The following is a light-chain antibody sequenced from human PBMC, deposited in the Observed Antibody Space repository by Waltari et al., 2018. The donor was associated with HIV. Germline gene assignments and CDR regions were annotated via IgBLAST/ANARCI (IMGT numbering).Light chain of an antibody. CDR2: SNN. J-gene: IGLJ2*01. Sequence: QSVLTPPPSASATTRQRVTISVSGSSSNICHDPRQWYQQFPGTAPKLLIYSNNQRPSGVPDRISGSKSGTSASLAIGGLQSADEADYYCASWEDSLHGPVFGGGTKLTVL. V-gene: IGLV1-44*01. CDR1: SSNICHDP. CDR3: ASWEDSLHGPV.